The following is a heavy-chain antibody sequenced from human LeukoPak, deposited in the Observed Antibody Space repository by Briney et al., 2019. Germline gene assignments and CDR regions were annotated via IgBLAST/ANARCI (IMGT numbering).Heavy chain of an antibody. J-gene: IGHJ4*02. CDR3: APSPDSSGSSDY. CDR2: IIPIFGTA. D-gene: IGHD3-3*01. CDR1: GGTFSSYA. V-gene: IGHV1-69*01. Sequence: ASVKASGKASGGTFSSYAISWVRQAPGQGLEWMGGIIPIFGTANYAQKFQGRVTITADESTSTAYMELSSLRSEDTAVYYCAPSPDSSGSSDYWGQGTLVTVSS.